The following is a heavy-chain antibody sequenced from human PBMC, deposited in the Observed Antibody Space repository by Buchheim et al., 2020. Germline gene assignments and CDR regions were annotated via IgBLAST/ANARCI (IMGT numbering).Heavy chain of an antibody. CDR3: ARVAAVYDYYYAMDV. CDR1: GFTFSTYV. Sequence: QVQLVESGGGVVQPGGSLRLSCEASGFTFSTYVMHWVRQAPGKGLEWVAVISYDGINKYYADSVKGRFTISRDNSKNTLYLQMNSLRPEDTALYYCARVAAVYDYYYAMDVWGQGT. V-gene: IGHV3-30-3*01. CDR2: ISYDGINK. D-gene: IGHD2-15*01. J-gene: IGHJ6*02.